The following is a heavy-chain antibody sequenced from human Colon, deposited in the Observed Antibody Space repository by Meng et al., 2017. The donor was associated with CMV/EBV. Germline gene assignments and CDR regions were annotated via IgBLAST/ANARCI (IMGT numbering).Heavy chain of an antibody. Sequence: GESLKISCAASGFTFSSYWMSWVRQAPGKGLEWVANIKQDGSEKYYVDSVKGRFTISRDNAKNSLYLQMNSLRAEDTAVYYCAKVEGSTSNFYYFGMHVWGQGTTVTVSS. CDR3: AKVEGSTSNFYYFGMHV. D-gene: IGHD3-10*01. CDR1: GFTFSSYW. CDR2: IKQDGSEK. V-gene: IGHV3-7*03. J-gene: IGHJ6*02.